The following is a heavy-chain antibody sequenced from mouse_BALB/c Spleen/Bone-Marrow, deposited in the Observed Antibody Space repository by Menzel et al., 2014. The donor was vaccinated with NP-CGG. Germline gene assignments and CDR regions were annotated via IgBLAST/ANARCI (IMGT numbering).Heavy chain of an antibody. CDR1: GFSFSNYG. Sequence: EVQLVESGGGLVKSGGSLKLSCAASGFSFSNYGMSWVRQTPEKRLEWVATISGDGRYTFYSDSVRGRFTISRDNAKYTLYLQLSSLRSADTALYFCARHAYYDQTEVAFVYWGQGTLVTVSA. CDR3: ARHAYYDQTEVAFVY. D-gene: IGHD2-4*01. V-gene: IGHV5-9-2*01. J-gene: IGHJ3*01. CDR2: ISGDGRYT.